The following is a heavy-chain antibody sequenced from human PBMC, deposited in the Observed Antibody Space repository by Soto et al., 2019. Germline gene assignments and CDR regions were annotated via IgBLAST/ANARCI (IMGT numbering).Heavy chain of an antibody. Sequence: QVQLVQSGADVKKPGSSVKVSCKASGGTFSSYAISWVRQAPGQGLEWMGGLIPIFGTANYAQKLQGRVTITADESTSTAYMELSSRTSEDTAVYYCARALGDPVPDYCGMDVWGQGTTVTVSS. CDR3: ARALGDPVPDYCGMDV. CDR1: GGTFSSYA. J-gene: IGHJ6*02. CDR2: LIPIFGTA. V-gene: IGHV1-69*12. D-gene: IGHD4-17*01.